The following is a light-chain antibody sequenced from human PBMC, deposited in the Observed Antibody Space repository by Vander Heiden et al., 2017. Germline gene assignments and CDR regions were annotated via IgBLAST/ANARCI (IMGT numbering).Light chain of an antibody. CDR3: QQYYSTPRT. J-gene: IGKJ1*01. Sequence: DIVMTQSLVSLAVSLGERATINCKSSQSLLYSSNNKNYLAWLQQKPGQPPKLLIYWASTRESGVPDRFSGSGSGTDFTLTISSLQAEDVAVYYCQQYYSTPRTVGQGTKVEIK. V-gene: IGKV4-1*01. CDR1: QSLLYSSNNKNY. CDR2: WAS.